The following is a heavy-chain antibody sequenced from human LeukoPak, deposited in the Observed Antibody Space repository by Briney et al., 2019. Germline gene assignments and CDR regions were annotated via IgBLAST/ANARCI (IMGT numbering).Heavy chain of an antibody. CDR2: IKQDGSEK. CDR1: GFTFSSYA. CDR3: ARGGYNWVY. D-gene: IGHD5-24*01. V-gene: IGHV3-7*01. Sequence: GGSLRLSCEASGFTFSSYAMSWVRQAPGKGLEWVANIKQDGSEKYYVDSVKGRFTISRDNAKNSLYLQMNSLRAEDTAVYYCARGGYNWVYWGQGTLVTVSS. J-gene: IGHJ4*02.